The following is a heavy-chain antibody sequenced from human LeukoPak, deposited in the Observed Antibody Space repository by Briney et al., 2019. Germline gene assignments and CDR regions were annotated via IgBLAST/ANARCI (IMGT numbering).Heavy chain of an antibody. D-gene: IGHD3-16*01. CDR1: GGSFSGYY. Sequence: KPSETLSLTCAVYGGSFSGYYWSWIRQPPGKGLEWIGSIYYSGSTYYNPSLKSRVTISVDTSKNQFSLKLSSVTAADTAVYYCARGRGSYVNWFDPWGQGTLVTVSS. CDR3: ARGRGSYVNWFDP. J-gene: IGHJ5*02. V-gene: IGHV4-34*01. CDR2: IYYSGST.